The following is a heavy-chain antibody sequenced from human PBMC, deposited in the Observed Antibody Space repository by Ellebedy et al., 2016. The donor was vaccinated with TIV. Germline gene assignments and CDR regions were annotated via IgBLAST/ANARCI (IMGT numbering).Heavy chain of an antibody. CDR3: ARENVLRYFDWYSNWFDP. CDR1: GFTFGSYG. J-gene: IGHJ5*02. D-gene: IGHD3-9*01. Sequence: GESLKISXAASGFTFGSYGMHWVRQAPDKGLEWVAAIWFDGGHQKYADSVKGRFTISRDNSKNTLYLQMNSLRAEDTAVYYCARENVLRYFDWYSNWFDPWGQGTLVTVSS. CDR2: IWFDGGHQ. V-gene: IGHV3-33*01.